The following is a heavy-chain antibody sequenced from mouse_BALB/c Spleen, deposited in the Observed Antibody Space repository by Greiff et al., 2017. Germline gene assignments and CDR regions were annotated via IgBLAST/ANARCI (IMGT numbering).Heavy chain of an antibody. CDR1: GFTFSSYA. CDR2: ISSGGST. J-gene: IGHJ4*01. D-gene: IGHD2-14*01. CDR3: ASHRYEGAMDY. V-gene: IGHV5-6-5*01. Sequence: EVQLVESGGGLVKPGGSLKLSCAASGFTFSSYAMSWVRQTPEKRLEWVASISSGGSTYYPDSVKGRFTISRDNARNILYLQMSSLRSEDTAMYYCASHRYEGAMDYWGQGTSVTVSS.